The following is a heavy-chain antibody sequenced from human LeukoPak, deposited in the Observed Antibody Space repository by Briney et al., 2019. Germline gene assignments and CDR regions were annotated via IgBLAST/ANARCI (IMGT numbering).Heavy chain of an antibody. D-gene: IGHD2-15*01. J-gene: IGHJ4*02. Sequence: GGSLRLSCAASGFYFANYAMSWVRQAPGKGLEWVSATVGGGSPNTYNADSVKGRFTISRDNSKNTLFLQMNSLRAEDTAIYYCTKAPIVSCSGAFCYPFDSWGQGTLVTVSS. CDR3: TKAPIVSCSGAFCYPFDS. CDR2: TVGGGSPNT. CDR1: GFYFANYA. V-gene: IGHV3-23*01.